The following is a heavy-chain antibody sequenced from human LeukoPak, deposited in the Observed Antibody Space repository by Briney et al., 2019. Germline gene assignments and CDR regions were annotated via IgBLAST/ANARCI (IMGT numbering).Heavy chain of an antibody. CDR1: GYTFTSYD. Sequence: ASVKVSCKASGYTFTSYDINWVRQATGQGLEWMGWISAYNGNTNYAQKLQGRVTMTTDTSTSTAYMELRSLRSDDTAVYYCARVDLAYYYYGMDVWGQGTTVTVSS. D-gene: IGHD5-12*01. CDR2: ISAYNGNT. V-gene: IGHV1-18*01. J-gene: IGHJ6*02. CDR3: ARVDLAYYYYGMDV.